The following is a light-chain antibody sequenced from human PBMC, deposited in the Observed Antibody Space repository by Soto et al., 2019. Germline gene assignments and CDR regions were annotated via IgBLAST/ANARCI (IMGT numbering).Light chain of an antibody. CDR1: QSVSSN. CDR3: QQYNNWPRT. V-gene: IGKV3-15*01. CDR2: GAS. J-gene: IGKJ1*01. Sequence: EIVMTQSPATLSVSPGERATLSCRASQSVSSNLAWYQQKPGQAPRHLIYGASTRATGIPARFSGSGSGTEFTLTISSLQSEDFAVYYCQQYNNWPRTFGQGPKVEIK.